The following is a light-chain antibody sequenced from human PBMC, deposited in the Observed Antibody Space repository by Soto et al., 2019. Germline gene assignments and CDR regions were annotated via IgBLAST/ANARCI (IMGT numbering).Light chain of an antibody. J-gene: IGKJ2*01. V-gene: IGKV3-20*01. CDR2: GAS. CDR3: HQYATSDMDT. CDR1: QSIRSTH. Sequence: ETVLTQSPGTLSLSPGERATLSCRASQSIRSTHLAWYQQKSGQAPRLLIYGASSRATGIPDRFSGSGSGTDFTLTITRLEPEDFAVYYCHQYATSDMDTFGQGTKLEIK.